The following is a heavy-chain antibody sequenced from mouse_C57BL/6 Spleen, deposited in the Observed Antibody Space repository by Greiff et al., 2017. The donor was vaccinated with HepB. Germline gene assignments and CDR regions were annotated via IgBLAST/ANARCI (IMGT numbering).Heavy chain of an antibody. CDR1: GFTFSSYA. J-gene: IGHJ3*01. CDR3: ARALITTVRFAY. V-gene: IGHV5-4*03. D-gene: IGHD1-1*01. Sequence: EVKLVESGGGLVKPGGSLKLSCAASGFTFSSYAMSWVRQTPEKRLEWVATISDGGSYTYYPDNVKGRFTISRDNAKNNLYLQMSHLKSEDTAMYYCARALITTVRFAYWGQGTLVTVSA. CDR2: ISDGGSYT.